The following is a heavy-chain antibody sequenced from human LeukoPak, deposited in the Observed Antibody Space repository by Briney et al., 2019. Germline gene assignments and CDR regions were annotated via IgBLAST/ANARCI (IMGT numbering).Heavy chain of an antibody. CDR1: CINIHRKY. CDR2: IYYSGST. D-gene: IGHD1-26*01. CDR3: ARLAIVGATTGNLDY. Sequence: CINIHRKYYALWPPQPPEAALVCLGYIYYSGSTYYNPSLKSRVTISVDTSKNQFSLKLSSVTAADTAVYFCARLAIVGATTGNLDYWGQGTLVTVSS. V-gene: IGHV4-39*01. J-gene: IGHJ4*02.